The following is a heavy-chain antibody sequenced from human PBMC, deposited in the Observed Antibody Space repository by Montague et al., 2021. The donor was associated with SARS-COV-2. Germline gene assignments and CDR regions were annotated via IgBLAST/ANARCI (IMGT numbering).Heavy chain of an antibody. D-gene: IGHD6-19*01. V-gene: IGHV6-1*01. CDR1: GDSVSSTAAA. CDR2: TYYRSEWRT. J-gene: IGHJ4*02. Sequence: CAISGDSVSSTAAAWNWIMQSPSRGLEWLGRTYYRSEWRTDYAVSVEGRLAIAADTSKNQFSLQLHSVTPEDSAVYYCASGWTLFDWGQGTLVTVSS. CDR3: ASGWTLFD.